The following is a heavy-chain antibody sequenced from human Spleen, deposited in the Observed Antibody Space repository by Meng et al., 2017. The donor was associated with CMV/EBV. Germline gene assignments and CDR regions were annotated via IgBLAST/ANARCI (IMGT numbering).Heavy chain of an antibody. Sequence: GGSLRLSCTASGSIFSDYSMSWIRQAPGKGLEWVSYISRTGSTKYYTNSVKGRFTISRANDANSLFLQMTSLRTDDTAVYYCATFPWSIPVSMRWGDYKKDGLDVWGQGTTVTVSS. CDR3: ATFPWSIPVSMRWGDYKKDGLDV. V-gene: IGHV3-11*01. CDR1: GSIFSDYS. CDR2: ISRTGSTK. J-gene: IGHJ6*02. D-gene: IGHD2-2*01.